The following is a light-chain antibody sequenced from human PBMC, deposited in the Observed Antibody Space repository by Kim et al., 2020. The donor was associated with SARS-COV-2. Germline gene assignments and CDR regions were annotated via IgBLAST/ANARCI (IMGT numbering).Light chain of an antibody. CDR1: QSISNNY. V-gene: IGKV3-20*01. CDR2: GAS. J-gene: IGKJ1*01. CDR3: QHYGGSART. Sequence: EIVLTQSPGTLSLSPGEGATLSCRASQSISNNYLAWYQQKSGQAPRLLIYGASTRATGIPDRFTGSGSGTDFTRTISRLEPEDFAVYYCQHYGGSARTFGQGTKVDIK.